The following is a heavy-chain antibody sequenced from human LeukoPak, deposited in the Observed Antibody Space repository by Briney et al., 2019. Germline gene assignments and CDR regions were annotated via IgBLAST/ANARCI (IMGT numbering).Heavy chain of an antibody. CDR1: GGSFSGYY. J-gene: IGHJ3*02. D-gene: IGHD3-9*01. V-gene: IGHV4-34*01. CDR2: INHSGST. Sequence: SETLSLTCAVYGGSFSGYYWSWIRQPPGKGLEWIGEINHSGSTNYNPSLKSRVTISVDTSKNQFSLKLSSVTAADTAVYYCAREMYYEILTGYWNAFDIWGQGTTVTVSS. CDR3: AREMYYEILTGYWNAFDI.